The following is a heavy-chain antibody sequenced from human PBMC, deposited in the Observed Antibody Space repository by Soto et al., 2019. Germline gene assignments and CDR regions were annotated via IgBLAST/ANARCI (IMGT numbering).Heavy chain of an antibody. CDR1: GYTFTGYY. Sequence: GASVKVSCKASGYTFTGYYMHWVRQAPGQGLEWMGWINPNSGGTNYAQKFQGWVTMTRDTSISTAYMELSRLRSDDTAVYYCARDRGNGNTAMVGFYYYGMDVWGQGTTVTVSS. D-gene: IGHD5-18*01. CDR3: ARDRGNGNTAMVGFYYYGMDV. CDR2: INPNSGGT. J-gene: IGHJ6*02. V-gene: IGHV1-2*04.